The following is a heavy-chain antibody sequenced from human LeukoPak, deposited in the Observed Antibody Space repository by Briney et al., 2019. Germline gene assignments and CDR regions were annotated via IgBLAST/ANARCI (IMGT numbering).Heavy chain of an antibody. J-gene: IGHJ4*02. D-gene: IGHD1-26*01. Sequence: PSETLSLTCSVSGASISGGTYYWGWIRQPPGKGLEWIGSIYYTGSTYDDPSLKSRVTISVDTSKNQFSLKLSSVTAADTAVYYCARRGGSGRAFDYWGQGTLVTVSS. CDR3: ARRGGSGRAFDY. CDR1: GASISGGTYY. CDR2: IYYTGST. V-gene: IGHV4-39*01.